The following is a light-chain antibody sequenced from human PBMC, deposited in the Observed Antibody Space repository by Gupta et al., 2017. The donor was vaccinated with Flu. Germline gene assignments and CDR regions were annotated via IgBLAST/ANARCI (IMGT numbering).Light chain of an antibody. CDR2: SSD. V-gene: IGLV1-47*02. J-gene: IGLJ2*01. CDR3: STSDGSLSGQVV. Sequence: VTISCSGTTSNIGSNYVYWYQHLPATAPQLVIDSSDQRPSGVPDRFSGSTSGTSASPAISRLRSEDEADYYCSTSDGSLSGQVVFGGGTKLTVL. CDR1: TSNIGSNY.